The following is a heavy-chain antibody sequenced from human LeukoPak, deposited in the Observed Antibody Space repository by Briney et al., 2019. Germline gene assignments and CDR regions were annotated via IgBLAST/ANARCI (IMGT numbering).Heavy chain of an antibody. CDR3: ARVRGFGCSGGSCYPANWFDP. V-gene: IGHV1-2*06. CDR2: INPNSGGT. D-gene: IGHD2-15*01. CDR1: GYTFTGYY. J-gene: IGHJ5*02. Sequence: RASVKVSCKASGYTFTGYYMHWVRQAPGQGLEWMGRINPNSGGTNYAQKFQGRVTMTRDTSISTAYMELSRLRSDDTAVYYCARVRGFGCSGGSCYPANWFDPWGQGTLVTVSS.